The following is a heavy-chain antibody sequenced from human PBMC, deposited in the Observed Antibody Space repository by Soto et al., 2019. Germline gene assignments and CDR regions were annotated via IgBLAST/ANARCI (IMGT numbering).Heavy chain of an antibody. CDR2: INHSGST. J-gene: IGHJ4*02. CDR1: GGSFSGYY. D-gene: IGHD3-16*02. V-gene: IGHV4-34*01. CDR3: ARAPVGIWGSYRYTLREALFDY. Sequence: SETLSLTCAVYGGSFSGYYWSWIRQPPGKGLEWIGEINHSGSTNYNPSLKSRVTISVDTSKNQFSLKLSPVTAADTAVYYCARAPVGIWGSYRYTLREALFDYWGQGTLVTVSS.